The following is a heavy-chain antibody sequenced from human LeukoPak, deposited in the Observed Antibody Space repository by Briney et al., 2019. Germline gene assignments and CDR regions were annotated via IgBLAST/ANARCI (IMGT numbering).Heavy chain of an antibody. D-gene: IGHD2-21*02. CDR1: GYSFTSYW. Sequence: GESLKISCKGSGYSFTSYWIGWVRQMPGKGLEWMGIIYPGDSDTRYSPSFQGQVTISADKSISTAYLQWSSLKASDTAMYHCARTCGGDCYSFWFDPWGQGTLVTVSS. CDR2: IYPGDSDT. V-gene: IGHV5-51*01. CDR3: ARTCGGDCYSFWFDP. J-gene: IGHJ5*02.